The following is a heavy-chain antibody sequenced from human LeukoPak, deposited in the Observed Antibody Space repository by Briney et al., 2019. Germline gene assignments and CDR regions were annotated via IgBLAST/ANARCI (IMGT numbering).Heavy chain of an antibody. J-gene: IGHJ4*02. Sequence: GGSLRLSCAASGFTFTSYAMSWVRQAPGKGLEWVSSISGSGDSIYSADSVKGRLTISRDNSKNTLFLQMNSLRADDTAVYYCAKGEYYYDSSPFHYWGQGTLVTVSS. CDR3: AKGEYYYDSSPFHY. CDR2: ISGSGDSI. D-gene: IGHD3-22*01. CDR1: GFTFTSYA. V-gene: IGHV3-23*01.